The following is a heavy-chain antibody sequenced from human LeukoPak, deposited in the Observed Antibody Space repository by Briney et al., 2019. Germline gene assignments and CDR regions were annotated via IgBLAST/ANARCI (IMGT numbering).Heavy chain of an antibody. J-gene: IGHJ4*02. D-gene: IGHD2-15*01. CDR3: ARVNQPVLLDY. Sequence: TGGSLRLSCAASGLTVSTNYMNWVREAPGKGLEWVSYISSSGSTVYSADSVKGRFTISRDNAKNSLYLQMNSLRAEDTAVYYCARVNQPVLLDYWGQGTLVTVSS. V-gene: IGHV3-48*03. CDR1: GLTVSTNY. CDR2: ISSSGSTV.